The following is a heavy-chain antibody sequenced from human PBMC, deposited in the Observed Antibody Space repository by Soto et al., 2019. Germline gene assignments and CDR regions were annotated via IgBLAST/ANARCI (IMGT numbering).Heavy chain of an antibody. CDR1: GFTFSSYA. D-gene: IGHD6-19*01. V-gene: IGHV3-23*01. CDR3: AKEIAVAGTGSVGY. CDR2: ISGSGGST. J-gene: IGHJ4*02. Sequence: PGGSLRLSCAASGFTFSSYAMSWVRQAPGKGLEWVSAISGSGGSTYYADSVKGRFTISRDNSKNTLYLQMNSLRAEDAAVYYCAKEIAVAGTGSVGYWGQGTLVTVSS.